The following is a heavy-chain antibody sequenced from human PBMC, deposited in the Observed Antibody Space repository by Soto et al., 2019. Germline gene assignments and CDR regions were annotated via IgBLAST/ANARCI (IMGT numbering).Heavy chain of an antibody. J-gene: IGHJ4*02. Sequence: ASVKVSCKASGYTFTSYYMHWVRQAPGQGLEWMGIINPSGGSTSYAQKFQGRVTMTRDTSTSTVYIELSSLRSEDTAVYYCARDCSGGGCYSRWGQGTLVTVSS. V-gene: IGHV1-46*03. CDR1: GYTFTSYY. CDR2: INPSGGST. D-gene: IGHD2-15*01. CDR3: ARDCSGGGCYSR.